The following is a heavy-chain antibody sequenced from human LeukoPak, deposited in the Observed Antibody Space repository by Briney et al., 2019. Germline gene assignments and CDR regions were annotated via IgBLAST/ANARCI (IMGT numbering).Heavy chain of an antibody. CDR3: ARDSYGWGSYEY. J-gene: IGHJ4*02. D-gene: IGHD3-10*01. CDR1: GFIFSGSW. CDR2: IKGDGSRE. V-gene: IGHV3-7*01. Sequence: PGGSLRLSCAASGFIFSGSWMSWVRQAPGKGLEWLAHIKGDGSREIYLGSVKERFLISRDNAKNSLYLQMNNLRAEDTAVYYCARDSYGWGSYEYWGQGILVTVSS.